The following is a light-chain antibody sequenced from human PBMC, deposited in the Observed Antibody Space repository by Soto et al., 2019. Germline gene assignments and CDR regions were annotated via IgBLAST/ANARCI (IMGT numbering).Light chain of an antibody. V-gene: IGKV1-9*01. Sequence: DIQLTQSPSFLSASVGDRVTITCRASQGISSHLAWYQQKVGKAPKLLIYAASTLQSGVPSRFSGSGSGTEFTLTISSLQPEDFATYYCQQLNSYPPVTFGPGTKVDIK. CDR1: QGISSH. J-gene: IGKJ3*01. CDR3: QQLNSYPPVT. CDR2: AAS.